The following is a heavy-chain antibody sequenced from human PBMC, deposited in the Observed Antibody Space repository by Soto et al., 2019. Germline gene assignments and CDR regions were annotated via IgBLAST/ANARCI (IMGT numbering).Heavy chain of an antibody. D-gene: IGHD3-22*01. V-gene: IGHV1-69*01. J-gene: IGHJ5*02. Sequence: KVSCKASGGTFSSYAISWVRQAPGQGLEWMGGIIPIFGTANYAQKFQGRVTITADESTSTAYMELSSLRSEDTAVYYCARGPYYDSSGYSYNWFDPWGQGTLVTVSS. CDR2: IIPIFGTA. CDR1: GGTFSSYA. CDR3: ARGPYYDSSGYSYNWFDP.